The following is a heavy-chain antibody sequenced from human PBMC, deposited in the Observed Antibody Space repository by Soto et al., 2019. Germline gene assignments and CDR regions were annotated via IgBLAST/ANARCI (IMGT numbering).Heavy chain of an antibody. V-gene: IGHV4-59*01. D-gene: IGHD1-26*01. CDR2: IYYSGST. CDR1: GGSISSYY. Sequence: SETLSLTCTVSGGSISSYYWSWIRQPPGKGLECIGYIYYSGSTNYNPSLKSRVTISVDTSRNQFSLKLSSVTAADTAVYYCARFSGSYYYGMDVWGQGTTVTVSS. J-gene: IGHJ6*02. CDR3: ARFSGSYYYGMDV.